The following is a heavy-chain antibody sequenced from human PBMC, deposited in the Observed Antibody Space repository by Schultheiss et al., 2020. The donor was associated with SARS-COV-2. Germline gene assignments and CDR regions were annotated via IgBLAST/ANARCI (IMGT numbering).Heavy chain of an antibody. D-gene: IGHD3-10*01. J-gene: IGHJ4*02. CDR1: GFTFDDYT. CDR2: ISWDGGST. Sequence: GESLKISCAASGFTFDDYTMHWVRQAPGKGLEWVSLISWDGGSTYYADSVKGRFTISRDNSKNSLYLQMNSLRTEDTALYYCAKAFSIQTIIDYWGQGTLVTVSS. CDR3: AKAFSIQTIIDY. V-gene: IGHV3-43*01.